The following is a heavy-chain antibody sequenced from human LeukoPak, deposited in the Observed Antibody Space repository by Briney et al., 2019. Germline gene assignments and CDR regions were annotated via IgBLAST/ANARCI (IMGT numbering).Heavy chain of an antibody. CDR3: AKEGYYGSGSFPDY. V-gene: IGHV3-23*01. Sequence: GGSLRLSCAASGFTFSSYAMSWVRQAPGKGLEWVSDISGGGATTFYADSVKGRFTISRDNSKNTLYLQMNSLRAEDTAVYYCAKEGYYGSGSFPDYWGRGTLVTVSS. CDR2: ISGGGATT. J-gene: IGHJ4*02. CDR1: GFTFSSYA. D-gene: IGHD3-10*01.